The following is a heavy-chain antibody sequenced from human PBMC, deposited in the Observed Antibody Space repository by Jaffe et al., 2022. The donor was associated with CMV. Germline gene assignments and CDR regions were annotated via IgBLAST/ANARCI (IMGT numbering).Heavy chain of an antibody. V-gene: IGHV3-74*01. CDR1: GFTFSSYW. Sequence: EVQLVESGGGLVQPGGSLRLSCAASGFTFSSYWMHWVRQAPGKGLVWVSRINSDGSSTSYADSVKGRFTISRDNAKNTLYLQMNSLRAEDTAVYYCARDSSEYNWNYLAGPYYYYYMDVWGKGTTVTVSS. D-gene: IGHD1-7*01. J-gene: IGHJ6*03. CDR3: ARDSSEYNWNYLAGPYYYYYMDV. CDR2: INSDGSST.